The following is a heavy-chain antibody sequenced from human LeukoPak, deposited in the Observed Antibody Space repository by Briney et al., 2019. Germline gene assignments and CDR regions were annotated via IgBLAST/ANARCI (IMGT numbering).Heavy chain of an antibody. V-gene: IGHV4-31*03. J-gene: IGHJ5*02. CDR1: GGSLSGGGSF. Sequence: PSETLSLTRTVSGGSLSGGGSFWSCVRQHPGKGLGWIGYISHSGRTYSHPSLKSRLTISLDTSKDQFSLRLSSVTAADTAVYVCARDLSFGEYSWCDPWGQGTLVTVSS. D-gene: IGHD3-10*01. CDR3: ARDLSFGEYSWCDP. CDR2: ISHSGRT.